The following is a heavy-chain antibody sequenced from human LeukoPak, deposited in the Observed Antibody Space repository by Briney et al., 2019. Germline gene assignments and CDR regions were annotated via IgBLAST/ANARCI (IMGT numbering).Heavy chain of an antibody. Sequence: ASVKVSCKVSGYTLTELSMHWVRQAPGKGLEWMGGFDPEDGETIYAQKFQGRVTTTEDTSTDTAYMELSSLRSEDTAVYYCATRAYSNYVRGYYYYMDVWGKGTTVTVSS. CDR1: GYTLTELS. CDR2: FDPEDGET. CDR3: ATRAYSNYVRGYYYYMDV. V-gene: IGHV1-24*01. J-gene: IGHJ6*03. D-gene: IGHD4-11*01.